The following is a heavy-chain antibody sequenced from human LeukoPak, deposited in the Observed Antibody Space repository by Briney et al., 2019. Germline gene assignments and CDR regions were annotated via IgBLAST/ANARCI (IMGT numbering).Heavy chain of an antibody. J-gene: IGHJ3*02. CDR1: GGTFSSYV. Sequence: SVKVSCKASGGTFSSYVITWVRQAPGQGLEWMGRIIPILGIANYAQKFQGRVTITADKSTSTAYMELSSLRSEDTAVYYCASLYSSSRGAFDIWGQGTMVTVSS. CDR2: IIPILGIA. CDR3: ASLYSSSRGAFDI. D-gene: IGHD6-13*01. V-gene: IGHV1-69*04.